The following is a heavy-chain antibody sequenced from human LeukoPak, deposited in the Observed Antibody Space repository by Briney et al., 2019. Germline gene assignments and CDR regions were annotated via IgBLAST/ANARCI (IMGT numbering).Heavy chain of an antibody. CDR1: GFTFSIHA. CDR3: ARGEVVVTNYHYYYMDV. Sequence: GGSLRLSCAASGFTFSIHAMHWVRRAPGKGLEWVAVISYDGSYKYYADSVKGRFTISRDNSKNTLCLQMNSLRAEDTAVYYCARGEVVVTNYHYYYMDVWGKGTTVTVSS. V-gene: IGHV3-30*04. CDR2: ISYDGSYK. J-gene: IGHJ6*03. D-gene: IGHD3-22*01.